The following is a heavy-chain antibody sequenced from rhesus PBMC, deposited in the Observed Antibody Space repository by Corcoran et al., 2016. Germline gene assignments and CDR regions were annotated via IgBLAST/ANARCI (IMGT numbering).Heavy chain of an antibody. CDR3: ARDEIGKHFKF. D-gene: IGHD4-35*01. CDR1: GGSIRGDYY. J-gene: IGHJ1*01. Sequence: QVILRQWGERLVKPSETLSLACAVYGGSIRGDYYWSWSRQAPGKGREWIGKIDGESAATNYNPSLKNRVTISRDTYKNHFFLSLTSVTAADTAMYFGARDEIGKHFKFWGQGALVAVSS. V-gene: IGHV4-73*01. CDR2: IDGESAAT.